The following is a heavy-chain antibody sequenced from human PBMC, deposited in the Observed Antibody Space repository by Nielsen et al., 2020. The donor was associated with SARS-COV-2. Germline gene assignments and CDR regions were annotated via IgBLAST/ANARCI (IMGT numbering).Heavy chain of an antibody. CDR3: ATSTPLVRLAWFDP. CDR2: FDPEDGET. Sequence: ASVKVSCKVSGYTLTELSMHWVRQAPGKGLEWMGGFDPEDGETIYAQKFQGRVTMTEDTSTDTAYMELSSLRSEDTAVYYCATSTPLVRLAWFDPWGQGTLVTVSS. D-gene: IGHD3-3*01. CDR1: GYTLTELS. V-gene: IGHV1-24*01. J-gene: IGHJ5*02.